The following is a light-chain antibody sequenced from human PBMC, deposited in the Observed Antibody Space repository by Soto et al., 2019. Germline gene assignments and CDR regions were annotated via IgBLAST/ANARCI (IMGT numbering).Light chain of an antibody. CDR2: GAS. J-gene: IGKJ5*01. CDR1: QGISSF. CDR3: QKYSSVIT. Sequence: DIQMTQSPSSLSASVGDRVTITCRASQGISSFVAWYQQKPGKVPMLLISGASTLQSGVPSRFSGSGSGTDCTLTITSLQTEDVATYYWQKYSSVITFGQGTLLEIK. V-gene: IGKV1-27*01.